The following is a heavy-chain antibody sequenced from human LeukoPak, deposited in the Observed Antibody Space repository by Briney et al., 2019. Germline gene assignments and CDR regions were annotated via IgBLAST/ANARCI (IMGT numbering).Heavy chain of an antibody. CDR2: IYDAGDA. CDR3: ARAPGPLGY. J-gene: IGHJ4*02. Sequence: GGSLRLSCAASGFTVSSRDMIWVRQALGRGLEWVSVIYDAGDAHYADSVKGRFTISRANSKSRLYLQMTSPRAEDTAVYYCARAPGPLGYWGQGIVVNV. D-gene: IGHD7-27*01. V-gene: IGHV3-53*01. CDR1: GFTVSSRD.